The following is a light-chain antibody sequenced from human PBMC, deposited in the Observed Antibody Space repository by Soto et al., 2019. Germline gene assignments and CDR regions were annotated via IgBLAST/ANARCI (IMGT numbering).Light chain of an antibody. CDR1: MRDIGAYNL. CDR2: EVR. Sequence: QSALTQPASVSGSPGQSITISCAGTMRDIGAYNLVSWYQQHPGKAPQLIIYEVRNRPSGISFRFSGSKSGNTASLTISGLQAEDEADYYCSSFTSKSTLIFGGGSKVNVL. V-gene: IGLV2-14*03. CDR3: SSFTSKSTLI. J-gene: IGLJ2*01.